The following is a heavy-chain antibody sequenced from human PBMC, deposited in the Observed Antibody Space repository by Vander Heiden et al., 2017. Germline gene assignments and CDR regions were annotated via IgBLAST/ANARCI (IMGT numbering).Heavy chain of an antibody. CDR1: GFSFEDYA. J-gene: IGHJ3*01. CDR3: VKDVGAAGSSFDV. CDR2: ISWNAGKV. D-gene: IGHD1-26*01. Sequence: EVQLVESGGGLVQPGRSLRLSCAASGFSFEDYAMQWVRQAPGKGLEWVACISWNAGKVHYADSVKGRFTISRDNAKKSLYLQMNSLRAEDTALFYCVKDVGAAGSSFDVWGQGTMVTVSS. V-gene: IGHV3-9*01.